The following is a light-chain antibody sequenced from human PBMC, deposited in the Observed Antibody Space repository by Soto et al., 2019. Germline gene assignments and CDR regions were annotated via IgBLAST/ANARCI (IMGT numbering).Light chain of an antibody. CDR2: DAS. CDR3: QQRSSWPALT. Sequence: EIVLTQSPATLSLSPGERATLSCRASESVSSFLAWYLQNPGQPPRLLIYDASTRATGIPARFSGSGSGTDFTLTISSLEPEDFAVYYCQQRSSWPALTFGGGTKVEIK. V-gene: IGKV3-11*01. J-gene: IGKJ4*01. CDR1: ESVSSF.